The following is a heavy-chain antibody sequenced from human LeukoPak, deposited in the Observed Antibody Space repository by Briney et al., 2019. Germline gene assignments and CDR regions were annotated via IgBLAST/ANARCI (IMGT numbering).Heavy chain of an antibody. Sequence: SETLSLTCAVYGGSFSGYYWSWIRQPPGKGLEWIREINHSGSTNYNPSLKSRVTISVDTSKNQFSLKLSSVTAADTAVYYCARGYSSPGEIDYWGQGTLVTVSS. CDR1: GGSFSGYY. D-gene: IGHD6-13*01. V-gene: IGHV4-34*01. CDR3: ARGYSSPGEIDY. J-gene: IGHJ4*02. CDR2: INHSGST.